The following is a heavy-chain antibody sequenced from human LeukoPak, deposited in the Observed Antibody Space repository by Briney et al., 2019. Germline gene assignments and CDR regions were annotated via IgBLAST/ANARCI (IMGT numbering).Heavy chain of an antibody. D-gene: IGHD6-25*01. CDR3: ARYGSNSGWKSFDI. J-gene: IGHJ3*02. CDR1: GFTVSSNY. CDR2: IYSGGST. Sequence: GGSLRLSCAASGFTVSSNYMSWVRQAPGKGLEWVSVIYSGGSTYYADSVKGRFTISRHNSKNTLYLQMNSLRAEDTAVYYCARYGSNSGWKSFDIWGQGTRVTVSS. V-gene: IGHV3-53*04.